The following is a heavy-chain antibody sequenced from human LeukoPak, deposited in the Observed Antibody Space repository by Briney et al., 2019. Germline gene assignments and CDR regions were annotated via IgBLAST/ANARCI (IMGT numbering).Heavy chain of an antibody. V-gene: IGHV1-2*02. D-gene: IGHD2-2*01. CDR2: INPNSGGT. J-gene: IGHJ4*02. CDR3: ARSLGVPAAIYDY. CDR1: GYTFTGYY. Sequence: ASVKVSCKASGYTFTGYYMHWVRQAPGQGLEWMGWINPNSGGTNYAQRFQGRVTMTRDTSISTAYMELSRLRFDDTAVYYCARSLGVPAAIYDYWGQGTLVTVSS.